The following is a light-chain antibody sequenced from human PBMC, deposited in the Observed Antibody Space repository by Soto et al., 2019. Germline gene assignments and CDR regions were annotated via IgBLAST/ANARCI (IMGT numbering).Light chain of an antibody. CDR3: LQYYSTLFT. Sequence: DIVMTQSPDSLAVSLGERATINCKSSQSVLYSSNNKNYLAWYQQKPGQPPKLLIYWASTRESGVPDRFSGSGSGTDFTLTSSSLQAEDVAVYYCLQYYSTLFTFGGGTKVEIK. CDR2: WAS. CDR1: QSVLYSSNNKNY. V-gene: IGKV4-1*01. J-gene: IGKJ4*01.